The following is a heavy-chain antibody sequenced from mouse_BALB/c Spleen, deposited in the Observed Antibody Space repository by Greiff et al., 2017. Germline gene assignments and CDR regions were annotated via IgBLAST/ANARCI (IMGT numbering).Heavy chain of an antibody. J-gene: IGHJ4*01. Sequence: QVQLQQSGAELVKPGASVKLSCKASGYTFTSYYMYWVKQRPGQGLEWIGEINPSNGGTNFNEKFKSKATLTVDKSSSTAYMQLSSLTSEDSAVYYCTRSGNDDAMDYWGQGTSVTVSS. CDR1: GYTFTSYY. CDR2: INPSNGGT. D-gene: IGHD2-2*01. CDR3: TRSGNDDAMDY. V-gene: IGHV1S81*02.